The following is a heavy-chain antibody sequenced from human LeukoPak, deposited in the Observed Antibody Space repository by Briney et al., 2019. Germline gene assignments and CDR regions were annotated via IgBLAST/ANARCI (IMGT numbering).Heavy chain of an antibody. CDR2: INPNSGGT. D-gene: IGHD6-19*01. Sequence: ASVKVSCKASGYTFTGYYMHWVRQAPGQGLEWMGWINPNSGGTNYAQKFQGRVTMTRDTSISTAYMELSRLRSDDTAVYYCAGLVVGSGWYYFDYWGQGTLVTASS. J-gene: IGHJ4*02. CDR1: GYTFTGYY. V-gene: IGHV1-2*02. CDR3: AGLVVGSGWYYFDY.